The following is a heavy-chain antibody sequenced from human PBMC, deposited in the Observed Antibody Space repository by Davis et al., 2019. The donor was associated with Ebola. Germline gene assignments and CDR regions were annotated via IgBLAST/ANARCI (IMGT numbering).Heavy chain of an antibody. CDR1: GYTFTSYG. V-gene: IGHV1-18*01. J-gene: IGHJ3*02. D-gene: IGHD5-12*01. CDR2: ISAYNGNT. Sequence: AASVKVSCKASGYTFTSYGISWVRQAPGQGLEWMGWISAYNGNTNYAQKLQGRVTMTTDTSTSTAYMELSSLKSEDTAVYYCARDNSGYDFGAFDIWGQGTMVTVSS. CDR3: ARDNSGYDFGAFDI.